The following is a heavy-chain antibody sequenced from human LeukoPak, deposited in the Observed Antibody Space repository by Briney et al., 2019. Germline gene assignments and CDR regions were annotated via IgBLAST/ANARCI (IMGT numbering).Heavy chain of an antibody. J-gene: IGHJ6*03. Sequence: ASVKVSCKASGYTFTSYGISWVRQAPGQGLEWMGWISAYNGNTNYAQKLQGRVTMTTDTSTSTAYMELRSLRSDDTAVYYCARDPLRYDLRGGMDVWGKGTTVTVSS. D-gene: IGHD3-3*01. V-gene: IGHV1-18*01. CDR2: ISAYNGNT. CDR1: GYTFTSYG. CDR3: ARDPLRYDLRGGMDV.